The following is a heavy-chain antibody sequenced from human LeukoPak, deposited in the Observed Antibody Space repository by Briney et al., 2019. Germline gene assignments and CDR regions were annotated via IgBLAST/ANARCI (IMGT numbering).Heavy chain of an antibody. D-gene: IGHD2-2*01. CDR2: INSDSADI. V-gene: IGHV3-23*01. CDR1: GFTFSSFA. J-gene: IGHJ4*02. CDR3: AKGQYCSSTSCFDFDY. Sequence: GGSMRLSCAASGFTFSSFAMIWVRQAPGKGLEWVSVINSDSADIHYADSVKGRFTISRDNSKNTLYLQMNSLRAEDTAVYYCAKGQYCSSTSCFDFDYWGQGTLVTVSS.